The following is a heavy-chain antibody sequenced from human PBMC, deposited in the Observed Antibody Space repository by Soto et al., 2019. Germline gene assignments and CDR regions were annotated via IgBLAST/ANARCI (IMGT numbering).Heavy chain of an antibody. J-gene: IGHJ4*02. D-gene: IGHD3-16*02. CDR1: GGSFSGYY. Sequence: QVQLQQWGAGLLKPSETLSLTCAVYGGSFSGYYWSWIRQPPGKGLEWIGEINHSGSTNYNPSLKSRVTIPVDTFKNLFSRKLSSVTAADTAVYYCARGRLYDYVWGSYRAGSYFDYWGQGTLVTVSS. V-gene: IGHV4-34*01. CDR2: INHSGST. CDR3: ARGRLYDYVWGSYRAGSYFDY.